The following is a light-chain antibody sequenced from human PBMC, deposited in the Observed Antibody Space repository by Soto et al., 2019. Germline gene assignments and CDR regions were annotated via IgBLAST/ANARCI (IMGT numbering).Light chain of an antibody. CDR1: QSVRSN. Sequence: EIVMTQSPATLSVSLGERATLSCRASQSVRSNLAWYQQKPGQAPRLLIYDASTRAPGIPARFSGSGSGTELTLTISRLEPEDFAVYYCQQYGSSLTFGGGTKVDIK. CDR3: QQYGSSLT. CDR2: DAS. V-gene: IGKV3-15*01. J-gene: IGKJ4*01.